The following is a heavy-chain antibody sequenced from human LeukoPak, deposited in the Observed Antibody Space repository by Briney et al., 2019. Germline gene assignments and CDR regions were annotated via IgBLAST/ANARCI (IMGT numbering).Heavy chain of an antibody. Sequence: ETLSLTCAVYGGSFSGHYWSWIRQAPGKGREWIGESTHTGSTNYNPSLKSRVSISVETSKKKFSLKLTSVSAADTAVYHCARGRTGAAALDFWGPGTLVTVSS. CDR1: GGSFSGHY. CDR2: STHTGST. V-gene: IGHV4-34*01. J-gene: IGHJ4*02. CDR3: ARGRTGAAALDF. D-gene: IGHD2-2*01.